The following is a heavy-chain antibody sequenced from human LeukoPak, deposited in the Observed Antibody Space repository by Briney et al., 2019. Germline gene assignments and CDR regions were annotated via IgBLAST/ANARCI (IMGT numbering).Heavy chain of an antibody. CDR1: GFTFSTYG. V-gene: IGHV3-30*18. Sequence: GGSLRLSCAASGFTFSTYGMHWVRQAPGKWLEWVAVISYDGSNKYYADSVKGRFTVSRDNSKNTLYLQMNSLRAEDTAVYYCAKGVGGYFDWLSIDYWGQGTLVTVSS. CDR3: AKGVGGYFDWLSIDY. CDR2: ISYDGSNK. J-gene: IGHJ4*02. D-gene: IGHD3-9*01.